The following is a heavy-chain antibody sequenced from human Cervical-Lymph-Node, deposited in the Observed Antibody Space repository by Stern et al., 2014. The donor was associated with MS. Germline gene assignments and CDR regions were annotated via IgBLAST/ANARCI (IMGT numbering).Heavy chain of an antibody. CDR1: GYTFTDYY. J-gene: IGHJ4*02. CDR3: ALMTTVTRGFDY. V-gene: IGHV1-46*01. CDR2: IIPSGCST. Sequence: VHLVESGAEVKKTGASVKVSCQTSGYTFTDYYLHWVRQAPGQGLEWMGIIIPSGCSTSYAQKFQGRVTLTRDTSTGTVYMELSSLRSEDTAVYYCALMTTVTRGFDYWGQGTLVTVSS. D-gene: IGHD4-17*01.